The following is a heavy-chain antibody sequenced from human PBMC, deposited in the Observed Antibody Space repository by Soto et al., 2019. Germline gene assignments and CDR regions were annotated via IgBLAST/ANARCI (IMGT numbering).Heavy chain of an antibody. Sequence: GGSLRLSCAASGFTFSSYSMNWVRQAPGKGLEWVSYISSSSSTRYYADSVKGRFTISRDNAKNSLYLQMNSLRDEDTAVYYCARTRYSGSYFINWFDPWGQGTLVTVSS. CDR2: ISSSSSTR. CDR1: GFTFSSYS. J-gene: IGHJ5*02. V-gene: IGHV3-48*02. D-gene: IGHD1-26*01. CDR3: ARTRYSGSYFINWFDP.